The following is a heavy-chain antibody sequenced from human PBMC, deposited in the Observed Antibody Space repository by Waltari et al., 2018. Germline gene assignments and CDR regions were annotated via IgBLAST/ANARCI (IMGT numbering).Heavy chain of an antibody. CDR1: GGSISSSSYY. V-gene: IGHV4-39*01. J-gene: IGHJ6*03. Sequence: QLQLQESGPGLVKPSETLSLTCTVSGGSISSSSYYWGWISQPRGKGPEWIGSIYYRGSTYYNPSRKSRVTISVDTSKNQFSLKLSSVTAADTAVYYCARRTYYDFWSGSQRGPGYYYYMDVWGKGTTVTVSS. CDR2: IYYRGST. D-gene: IGHD3-3*01. CDR3: ARRTYYDFWSGSQRGPGYYYYMDV.